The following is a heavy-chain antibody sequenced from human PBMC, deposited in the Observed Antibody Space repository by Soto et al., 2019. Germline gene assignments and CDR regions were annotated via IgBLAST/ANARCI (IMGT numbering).Heavy chain of an antibody. CDR2: ISSSSSYI. J-gene: IGHJ6*02. Sequence: EVQLVESGGGLVKPGGSLRLSCAASGFTFSSYSMNWVRQAPGKGLEWVSSISSSSSYIYYADSVKGRFTISRDNANDSFYLQMNSLRADDTAVYYCARDQAGGRGWYYYSYGMDVWGQGTTVTVSS. CDR3: ARDQAGGRGWYYYSYGMDV. D-gene: IGHD6-19*01. CDR1: GFTFSSYS. V-gene: IGHV3-21*06.